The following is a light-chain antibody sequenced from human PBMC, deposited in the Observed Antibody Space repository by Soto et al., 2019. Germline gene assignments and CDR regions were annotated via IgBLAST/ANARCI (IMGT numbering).Light chain of an antibody. J-gene: IGLJ2*01. CDR1: SSDVGAYNY. CDR3: CSYAGSSTLVV. V-gene: IGLV2-14*01. CDR2: DVT. Sequence: QSALTQPASVSGPPGQSITISCTGTSSDVGAYNYVSWYQHHPGKAPRLVIYDVTNRPSGISDRFSGSKSGNTASLTISGLLAEDEADYYCCSYAGSSTLVVFGGGTKLTVL.